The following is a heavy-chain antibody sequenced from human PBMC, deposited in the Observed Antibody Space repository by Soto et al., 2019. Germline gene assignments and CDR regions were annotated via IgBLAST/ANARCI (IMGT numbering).Heavy chain of an antibody. D-gene: IGHD3-22*01. Sequence: ASVKVSCKVSGYTLTELSMHWVRQAPGKGLVWMGGFDPEDGETIYAQKFQGRVTMTEDTSTDTAYMELSSLRSEDTAVYYCATRPEYYYDSSGYPKPFDYWGQGTLVTVSS. CDR2: FDPEDGET. CDR3: ATRPEYYYDSSGYPKPFDY. CDR1: GYTLTELS. J-gene: IGHJ4*02. V-gene: IGHV1-24*01.